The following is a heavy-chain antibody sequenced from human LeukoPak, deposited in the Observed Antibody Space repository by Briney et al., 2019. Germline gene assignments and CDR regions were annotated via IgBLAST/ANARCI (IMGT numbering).Heavy chain of an antibody. CDR2: IKQDGSEK. D-gene: IGHD3/OR15-3a*01. J-gene: IGHJ1*01. Sequence: GSLRLSCAGSGFTFSSDYMSWVRQAPGKGLEWVANIKQDGSEKYYVDSVKGRFTISRDNAKNSLYLQMNSLRAEDAAVYYCARGSSLDIGAQYFQHWGQGTLVTVSS. CDR1: GFTFSSDY. CDR3: ARGSSLDIGAQYFQH. V-gene: IGHV3-7*01.